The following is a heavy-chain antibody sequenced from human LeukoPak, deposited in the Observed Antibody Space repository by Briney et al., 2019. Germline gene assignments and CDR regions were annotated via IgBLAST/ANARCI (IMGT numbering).Heavy chain of an antibody. CDR3: ARLLVPTTYFYYYYGMDV. V-gene: IGHV4-59*08. CDR1: GGSISSYY. Sequence: SETLSLTRTVSGGSISSYYWSWIRQPPGKGLEWIGYIYYSGSTNYNPSLKSRVTISVDTSKNQFSLKLSSVTAADTAVYYCARLLVPTTYFYYYYGMDVWGQGTTVTVSS. J-gene: IGHJ6*02. CDR2: IYYSGST. D-gene: IGHD4-17*01.